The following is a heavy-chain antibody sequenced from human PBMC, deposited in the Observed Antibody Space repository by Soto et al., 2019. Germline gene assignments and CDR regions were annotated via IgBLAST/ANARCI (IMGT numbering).Heavy chain of an antibody. V-gene: IGHV4-59*01. CDR1: GGSLTGYY. CDR3: ASSNIAAAGFYYYGMDV. J-gene: IGHJ6*02. CDR2: IYYSGST. D-gene: IGHD6-13*01. Sequence: SETLSLTCTVSGGSLTGYYWSWMRQPPGKELERIGYIYYSGSTNYNPSLKSRVTISVDSSKTLFSLNLSSVTAADTVVFYCASSNIAAAGFYYYGMDVWGRGTTVTVSS.